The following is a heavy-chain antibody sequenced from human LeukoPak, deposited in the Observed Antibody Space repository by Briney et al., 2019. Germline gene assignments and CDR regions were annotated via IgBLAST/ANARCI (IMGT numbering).Heavy chain of an antibody. CDR1: GFTFSSYN. CDR2: ISSSSSTI. D-gene: IGHD3-16*01. V-gene: IGHV3-48*01. Sequence: GGSLRLSCAASGFTFSSYNMNWVRQAPGKGLEWISYISSSSSTIYYADSVKGRFTISRDNAKNSLFLQMNSLRAEDTAVYYCARGLPWTYWGQGTLVTVSS. CDR3: ARGLPWTY. J-gene: IGHJ4*02.